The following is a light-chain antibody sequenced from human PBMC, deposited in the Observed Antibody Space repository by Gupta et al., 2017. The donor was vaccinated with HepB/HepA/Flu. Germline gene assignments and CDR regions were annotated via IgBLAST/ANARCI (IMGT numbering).Light chain of an antibody. CDR3: QRHNNWPIT. V-gene: IGKV3-11*01. CDR1: QSIGSQ. Sequence: EIVLTQSPATLSLSPGERATLSCRASQSIGSQLAWYQQNRGQPPRLLIYDGSDRATGIPPRFSGSGSGTDFTLTSSSLEPEDFAVYYCQRHNNWPITFGQGTRLEIK. CDR2: DGS. J-gene: IGKJ5*01.